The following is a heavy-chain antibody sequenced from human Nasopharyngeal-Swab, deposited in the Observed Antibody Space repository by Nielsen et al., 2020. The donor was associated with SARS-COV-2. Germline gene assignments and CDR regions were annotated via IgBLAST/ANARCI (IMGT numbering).Heavy chain of an antibody. CDR3: TGGEDEYDYVWGSYRPLLYH. V-gene: IGHV3-7*03. J-gene: IGHJ5*02. CDR2: IKTDGSET. CDR1: EFTSSSYW. D-gene: IGHD3-16*02. Sequence: GGSLRLSCAASEFTSSSYWMSWGRQAPGKGLNLVASIKTDGSETYYGDSVKGRFTISRDNMKNSLHLKMNSLRVEDTAVYYCTGGEDEYDYVWGSYRPLLYHWGQGTLVTVSS.